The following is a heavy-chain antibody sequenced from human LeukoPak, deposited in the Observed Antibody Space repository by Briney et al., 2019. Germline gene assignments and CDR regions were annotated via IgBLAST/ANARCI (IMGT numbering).Heavy chain of an antibody. CDR1: GGSISSSSYY. Sequence: KPSETLSLTCTVSGGSISSSSYYWGWIRQPRGKGLEWIGSIYYSGNTYYNPSLKSRVTISVDMSKNQFSLKLSSVTAADTAVYYCARHRGPSSADRHNWFDPWGQGTLVTVSS. V-gene: IGHV4-39*01. J-gene: IGHJ5*02. CDR2: IYYSGNT. CDR3: ARHRGPSSADRHNWFDP. D-gene: IGHD3-10*01.